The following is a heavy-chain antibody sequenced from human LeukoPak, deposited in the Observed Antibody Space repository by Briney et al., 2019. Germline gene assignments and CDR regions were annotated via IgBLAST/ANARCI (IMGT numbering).Heavy chain of an antibody. Sequence: PSETLSLTCSVSNYFLSIDYAWGWIRQSPGKGLEWIGNIHHTGSTDVNASLKCRVTMSIDASKNRLSLKVTSVTAADTAVYYCARGRTSWYVGWFDPWGQGTQVTVSS. CDR3: ARGRTSWYVGWFDP. V-gene: IGHV4-38-2*02. CDR2: IHHTGST. J-gene: IGHJ5*02. CDR1: NYFLSIDYA. D-gene: IGHD2-2*01.